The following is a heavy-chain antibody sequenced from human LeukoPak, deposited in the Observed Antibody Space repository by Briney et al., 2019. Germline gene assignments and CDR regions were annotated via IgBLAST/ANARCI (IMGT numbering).Heavy chain of an antibody. D-gene: IGHD1-26*01. J-gene: IGHJ4*02. Sequence: PSETLSLTCTVSGGSSSSYYGSWIRQPAGKGLEWIGRIYTSGSTNYNPSLKSRVTISVDKSKNQFSLKLSSVTAADTAVYYCARERKIVGATEGYWGQGTLVTVSS. CDR2: IYTSGST. CDR1: GGSSSSYY. CDR3: ARERKIVGATEGY. V-gene: IGHV4-4*07.